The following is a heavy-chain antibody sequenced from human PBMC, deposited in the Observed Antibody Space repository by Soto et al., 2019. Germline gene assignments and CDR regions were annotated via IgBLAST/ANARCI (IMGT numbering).Heavy chain of an antibody. V-gene: IGHV3-23*01. Sequence: SGGSLRLSCAASGFTFSSYSMNWVRQAPGKGLEWVSDISGSSSSTYYADSVKGRFTISRDNSKNTLYLQMNSLRAEDTAVYYCAKAGLRFLEWLSPPYYMDVWGKGTTVTVS. J-gene: IGHJ6*03. CDR3: AKAGLRFLEWLSPPYYMDV. CDR1: GFTFSSYS. CDR2: ISGSSSST. D-gene: IGHD3-3*01.